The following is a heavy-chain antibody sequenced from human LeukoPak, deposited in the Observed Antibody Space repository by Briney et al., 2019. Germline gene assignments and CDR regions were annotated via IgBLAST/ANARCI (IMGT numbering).Heavy chain of an antibody. CDR3: ATEKDLLLDS. J-gene: IGHJ5*01. CDR1: GYSLSELS. CDR2: FDPGDDET. V-gene: IGHV1-24*01. Sequence: ASVKVSCKVSGYSLSELSTHWVRQAPGQGLEWMGGFDPGDDETIYAQKFQGRVTMTEDTSTDTAYLELSSLRSEDTAVYFCATEKDLLLDSWGQGTRSPSP. D-gene: IGHD1-26*01.